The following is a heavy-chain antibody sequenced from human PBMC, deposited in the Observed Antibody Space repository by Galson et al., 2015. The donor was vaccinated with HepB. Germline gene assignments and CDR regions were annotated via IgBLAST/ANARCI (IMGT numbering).Heavy chain of an antibody. CDR3: ARGTVGYCSSTSCQSMAQYYYYYGMDV. CDR2: IIPIFGTA. V-gene: IGHV1-69*13. Sequence: SVKVSCKASGGTFSSYAISWVRQAPGQGLEWMGGIIPIFGTANYAQKFQGRVTITADESTSTAYMELSSLRSEDTAVYYCARGTVGYCSSTSCQSMAQYYYYYGMDVWGQGTTVTVSS. D-gene: IGHD2-2*01. CDR1: GGTFSSYA. J-gene: IGHJ6*02.